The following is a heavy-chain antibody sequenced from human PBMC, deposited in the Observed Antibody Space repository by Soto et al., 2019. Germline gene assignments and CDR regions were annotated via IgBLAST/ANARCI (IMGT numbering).Heavy chain of an antibody. CDR3: ARETSHYYGSGSYGY. J-gene: IGHJ4*02. V-gene: IGHV1-46*01. CDR1: GYTFTSYY. CDR2: INPSGGST. Sequence: QVQLVQSGAEVKKPGASVKVSCKASGYTFTSYYMHWVRQAPGQGLEWMGIINPSGGSTSYAQKFQGRVTMTRDTSTSTVYMELSSLRSEDTAVYYCARETSHYYGSGSYGYWGQGTLVTVSS. D-gene: IGHD3-10*01.